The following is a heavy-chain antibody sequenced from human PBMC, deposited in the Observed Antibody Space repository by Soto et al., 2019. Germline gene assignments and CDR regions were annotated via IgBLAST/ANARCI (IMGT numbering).Heavy chain of an antibody. CDR1: GYTFISYG. D-gene: IGHD4-17*01. Sequence: QVQLVQSGAEVKKPGASVKVSCKASGYTFISYGISWVQPAPGQGLEWMGWISAYNSHTNYAQKLQGRVTMTTDTSTSTAYMELRSLRSDDTAVYYCARESTVRGLEYWGQGTLVTVSS. CDR3: ARESTVRGLEY. J-gene: IGHJ4*02. CDR2: ISAYNSHT. V-gene: IGHV1-18*01.